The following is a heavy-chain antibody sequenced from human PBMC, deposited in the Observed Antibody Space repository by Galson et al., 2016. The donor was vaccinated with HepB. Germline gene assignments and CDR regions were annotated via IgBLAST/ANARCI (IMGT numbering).Heavy chain of an antibody. Sequence: SLRLSCAASGFTYSDHYMDWVRQAPGRGLEWVGRTGTKTRSYTTEYAASVKGRFTISRDDSKDSLYLQMNSLKTEDTAVYYCARGRYDSRYIGFDFWGQGALVTVSS. V-gene: IGHV3-72*01. CDR2: TGTKTRSYTT. D-gene: IGHD3-16*01. CDR1: GFTYSDHY. CDR3: ARGRYDSRYIGFDF. J-gene: IGHJ4*02.